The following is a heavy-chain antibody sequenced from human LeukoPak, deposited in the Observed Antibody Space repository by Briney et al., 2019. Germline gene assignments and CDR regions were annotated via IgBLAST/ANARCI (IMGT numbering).Heavy chain of an antibody. CDR2: ISSSSSYI. CDR1: GFTFSSYS. D-gene: IGHD5-24*01. J-gene: IGHJ3*02. CDR3: ARDGRLDGYNSAFDI. V-gene: IGHV3-21*01. Sequence: PGGSLRLSCAASGFTFSSYSMNWFRQAPGKGLEWVSSISSSSSYIYYADSVKGRFTISRDNAKNSLYLQMNSLRAEDTAVYYCARDGRLDGYNSAFDIWGQGTMVTVSS.